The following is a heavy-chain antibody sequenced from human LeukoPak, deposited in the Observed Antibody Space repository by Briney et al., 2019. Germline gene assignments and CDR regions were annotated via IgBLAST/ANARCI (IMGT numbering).Heavy chain of an antibody. CDR3: ARSVSWGLLVRDDAFDI. V-gene: IGHV4-59*08. J-gene: IGHJ3*02. CDR2: IHYSGST. Sequence: PSETLSLTCTVSGGSISSYHWIWIRQPPGKGLEWIGYIHYSGSTNYNPSLKSRVTTSVGTSKKQFSLKLRSVTAADTAVYYCARSVSWGLLVRDDAFDIWGQETMVTVSS. D-gene: IGHD2-21*01. CDR1: GGSISSYH.